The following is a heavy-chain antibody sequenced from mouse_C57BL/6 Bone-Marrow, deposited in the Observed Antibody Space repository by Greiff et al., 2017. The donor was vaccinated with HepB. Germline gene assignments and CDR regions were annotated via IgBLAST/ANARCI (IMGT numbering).Heavy chain of an antibody. V-gene: IGHV5-6*01. CDR2: ISSGGSYT. CDR1: GFTFSSYG. J-gene: IGHJ1*03. Sequence: EVKLQESGGDLVKPGGSLKLSCAASGFTFSSYGMSWVRQTPDKRLEWVATISSGGSYTYYPDSVKGRFTISRDNAKTTLYLQMRSLKSEDTAMYYCARHTDYDGLWYFDVWGTGTTVTVSS. D-gene: IGHD2-4*01. CDR3: ARHTDYDGLWYFDV.